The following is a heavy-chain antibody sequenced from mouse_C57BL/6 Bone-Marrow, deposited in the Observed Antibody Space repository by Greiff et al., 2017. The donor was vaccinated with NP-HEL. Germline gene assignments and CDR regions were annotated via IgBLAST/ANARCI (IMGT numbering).Heavy chain of an antibody. J-gene: IGHJ4*01. D-gene: IGHD4-1*01. Sequence: VQLKQSGAELVRPGASVKLSCTASGFNIKDDYMHWVKQRPEQGLEWIGWIDPENGDTEYASKFQGKATITADTSSNTAYLQLSSQTSEDTAVYYCTNWYYAMDYWGQGTSVTVSS. CDR1: GFNIKDDY. CDR2: IDPENGDT. CDR3: TNWYYAMDY. V-gene: IGHV14-4*01.